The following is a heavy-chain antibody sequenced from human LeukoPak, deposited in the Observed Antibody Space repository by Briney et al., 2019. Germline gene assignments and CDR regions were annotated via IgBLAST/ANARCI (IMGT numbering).Heavy chain of an antibody. Sequence: QPGGSLRLSCAASGFTFRSHWMHWVRQAPGKGLIWVSRIDGDESATYYGDSVKGRFTISRDNSKNTLYLQMNSLRAEDTAVYFCARRSGVAVAGAFDYWGQGTLVTVSS. CDR2: IDGDESAT. V-gene: IGHV3-74*01. CDR3: ARRSGVAVAGAFDY. D-gene: IGHD6-19*01. J-gene: IGHJ4*02. CDR1: GFTFRSHW.